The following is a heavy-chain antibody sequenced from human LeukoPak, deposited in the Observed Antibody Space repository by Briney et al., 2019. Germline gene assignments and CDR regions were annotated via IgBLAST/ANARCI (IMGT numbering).Heavy chain of an antibody. CDR2: INSDGSST. CDR3: ARDLTIFGVVTWDYYYGMDV. D-gene: IGHD3-3*01. V-gene: IGHV3-74*01. CDR1: GFTFSSYW. Sequence: GGSLRLSCAASGFTFSSYWMHWVRHARGKGLVWVSRINSDGSSTIYADSVKGRFTISRDNAKNTLYLQMNSLRAEDTAVYYCARDLTIFGVVTWDYYYGMDVWGQGTTVTVSS. J-gene: IGHJ6*02.